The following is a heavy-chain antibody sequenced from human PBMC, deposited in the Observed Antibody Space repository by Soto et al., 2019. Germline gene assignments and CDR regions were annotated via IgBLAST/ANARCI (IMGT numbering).Heavy chain of an antibody. Sequence: QLQLQESGSGLVKPSQTLSLTCAVSGGSISSGGYSWSWIRQPPGKGLEWIGYIYHSGSTYYNPYHRRRVTLSVDRSTNQFSLKLSSVTAADAAGYSCAGGCSGWAADPWGQGTLVTASS. CDR1: GGSISSGGYS. J-gene: IGHJ5*02. D-gene: IGHD2-15*01. V-gene: IGHV4-30-2*01. CDR2: IYHSGST. CDR3: AGGCSGWAADP.